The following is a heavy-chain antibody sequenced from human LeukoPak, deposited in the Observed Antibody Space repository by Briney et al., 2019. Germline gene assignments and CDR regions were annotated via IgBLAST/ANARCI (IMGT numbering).Heavy chain of an antibody. V-gene: IGHV3-7*01. J-gene: IGHJ4*02. CDR3: ARDRSPYGSGTYLSY. CDR1: GFTFSSYW. Sequence: GGSLRLSCAASGFTFSSYWMSWVRQAPGKGLEWVANIKQDGSEKYYVDSVKGRFTISRDNAKNSLYLQMNSLRAEDTAVYYCARDRSPYGSGTYLSYWGQGTLVTVSS. CDR2: IKQDGSEK. D-gene: IGHD3-10*01.